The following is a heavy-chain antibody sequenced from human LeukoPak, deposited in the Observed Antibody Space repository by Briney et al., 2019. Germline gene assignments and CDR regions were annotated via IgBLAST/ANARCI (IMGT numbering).Heavy chain of an antibody. CDR1: GFTFSSYS. CDR3: ARGWGYCSSTSCYSGAVGY. D-gene: IGHD2-2*01. V-gene: IGHV3-21*01. Sequence: GSLRLSCAASGFTFSSYSMNWVRQAPGKGLEWVSSISSSSSYIYYADSVKGRFTISRDNAKNSLYLQMNSLRAEDTAVYYCARGWGYCSSTSCYSGAVGYWGQGTLVTVSS. CDR2: ISSSSSYI. J-gene: IGHJ4*02.